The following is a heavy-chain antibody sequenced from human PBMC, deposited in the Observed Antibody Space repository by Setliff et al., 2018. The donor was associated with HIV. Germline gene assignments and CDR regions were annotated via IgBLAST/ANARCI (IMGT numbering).Heavy chain of an antibody. CDR3: AIGSSNWPHRPNNYYFDY. CDR1: GDTFTTYA. Sequence: ASVKVSCKASGDTFTTYALHWVRQAPGQRLEWMGWINAGNGDTKSSQKFQGRVTITRDTSASTANMELSSLRSEDTGVYYCAIGSSNWPHRPNNYYFDYWGQGTPVTVSS. CDR2: INAGNGDT. J-gene: IGHJ4*02. V-gene: IGHV1-3*01. D-gene: IGHD6-13*01.